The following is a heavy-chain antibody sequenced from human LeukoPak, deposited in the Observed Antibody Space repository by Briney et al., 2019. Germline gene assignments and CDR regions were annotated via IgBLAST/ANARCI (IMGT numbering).Heavy chain of an antibody. Sequence: ASVKVSCKASGYTFTSYDINWVRQATGQGLEWMGWMNPNSGNTGYAQKFQGRVTMTRDTSISTAYMELSRLRSDDTAVYYCARGTVVTRPKYYFDYWGQGTLVTVSS. CDR1: GYTFTSYD. V-gene: IGHV1-8*01. J-gene: IGHJ4*02. CDR3: ARGTVVTRPKYYFDY. CDR2: MNPNSGNT. D-gene: IGHD4-23*01.